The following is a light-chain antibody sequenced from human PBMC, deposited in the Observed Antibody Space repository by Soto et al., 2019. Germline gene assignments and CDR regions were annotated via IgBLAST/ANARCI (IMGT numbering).Light chain of an antibody. J-gene: IGLJ1*01. CDR2: SNT. V-gene: IGLV1-44*01. Sequence: QSVLTQPPSVSGAPGQRVTISCSGSASNIGRNTVSWFHQLPGTAPKLLIYSNTQRPSGVPDRFSGFKPDTSASLDISGLQSEDEADYYCATLDDSLKGYVFGTGTKLTVL. CDR1: ASNIGRNT. CDR3: ATLDDSLKGYV.